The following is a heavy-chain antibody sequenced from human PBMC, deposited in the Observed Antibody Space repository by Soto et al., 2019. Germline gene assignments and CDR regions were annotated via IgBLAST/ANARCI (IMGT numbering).Heavy chain of an antibody. CDR3: ARPGRDWGSLEY. CDR1: GGSISSSSYY. D-gene: IGHD7-27*01. J-gene: IGHJ4*02. V-gene: IGHV4-61*05. CDR2: IYYSGST. Sequence: PSETLSLTCTVSGGSISSSSYYWSWIRQPPGKGLEWIAYIYYSGSTNYNPSLKSRVTISVDTYKNQFSLNLNSVTAAYTAVYYCARPGRDWGSLEYWGQGTRVTVSS.